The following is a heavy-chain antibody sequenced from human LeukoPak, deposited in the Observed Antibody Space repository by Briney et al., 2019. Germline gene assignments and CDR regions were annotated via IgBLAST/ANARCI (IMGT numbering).Heavy chain of an antibody. J-gene: IGHJ4*02. Sequence: SGPTLVHPTQALTLTCTFSGFSLSTIGMCVGWIRQPPGKALEWLARIEWDDDKYYSTSLKTRLTISKDTSKNQVVLTMTDMDPVDTATYYCARMPRGGSSSPSDYWGQGTLVTVSS. D-gene: IGHD6-6*01. CDR3: ARMPRGGSSSPSDY. CDR2: IEWDDDK. V-gene: IGHV2-70*11. CDR1: GFSLSTIGMC.